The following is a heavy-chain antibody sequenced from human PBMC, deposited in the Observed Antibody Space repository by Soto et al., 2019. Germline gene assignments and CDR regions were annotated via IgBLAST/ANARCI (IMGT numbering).Heavy chain of an antibody. J-gene: IGHJ4*02. D-gene: IGHD1-26*01. Sequence: HPGGSLRLSCSASGFTLSSYDMHWVRQAPGKGLEYVSGISRKGNNIYYADSVKGRFTISRDTFKDTLFLQMTSLRAEDTALYYCGKEEIVVVVGFDHWGQGTQVTVSS. CDR1: GFTLSSYD. CDR2: ISRKGNNI. CDR3: GKEEIVVVVGFDH. V-gene: IGHV3-64D*06.